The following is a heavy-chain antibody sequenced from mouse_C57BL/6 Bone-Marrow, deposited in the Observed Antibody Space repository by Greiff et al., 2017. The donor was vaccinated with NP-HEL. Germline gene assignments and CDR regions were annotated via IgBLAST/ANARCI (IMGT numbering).Heavy chain of an antibody. CDR1: GYTFTSYW. D-gene: IGHD2-3*01. V-gene: IGHV1-55*01. Sequence: VQLQQPGAELVKPGASVKMSCKVSGYTFTSYWITWVKQRPGQGLEWIGDIYPGSGSTNYNEKFKSKATLTVDTSSSTAYMQLSSLTSEDSAVYYCAREGYSYAMDYWGQGTSVTVSS. CDR3: AREGYSYAMDY. CDR2: IYPGSGST. J-gene: IGHJ4*01.